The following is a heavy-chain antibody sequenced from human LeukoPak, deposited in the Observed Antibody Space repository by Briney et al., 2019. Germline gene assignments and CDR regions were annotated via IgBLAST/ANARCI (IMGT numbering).Heavy chain of an antibody. Sequence: SETLSLTCSVFGGSISTYYWSWIRQSPGKGLEWIGYIHYSGSTNYNPSLKSRVTVSVDTSKHQFSLKLTSVTAADTAVYYCAKVGNWGQGTLVTVSS. J-gene: IGHJ4*02. CDR1: GGSISTYY. CDR3: AKVGN. CDR2: IHYSGST. D-gene: IGHD7-27*01. V-gene: IGHV4-59*01.